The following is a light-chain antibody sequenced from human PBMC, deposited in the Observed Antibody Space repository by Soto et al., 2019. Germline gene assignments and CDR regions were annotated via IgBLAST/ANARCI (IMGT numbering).Light chain of an antibody. Sequence: EFVLTQSPGTLSLSPGERVTLSCRASQSVDINLAWYQQKPGQAPRLLIYGASTRATDMPGRFSGRGAGAEFTLTISSLQSEDFAVYYCQQYRSWPRTFGQGTKVDIK. CDR2: GAS. J-gene: IGKJ1*01. V-gene: IGKV3-15*01. CDR3: QQYRSWPRT. CDR1: QSVDIN.